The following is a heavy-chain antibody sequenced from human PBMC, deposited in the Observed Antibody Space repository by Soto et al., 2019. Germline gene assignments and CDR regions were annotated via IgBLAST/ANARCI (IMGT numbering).Heavy chain of an antibody. CDR1: GFTFSGYW. CDR3: ARSDWFDP. J-gene: IGHJ5*02. Sequence: EVQLVESGGGLVQTGVSLRLSCAASGFTFSGYWMHWVRQAPGQGLGWVSRIRSDGSTTCYADSVKGLFTISRDNARNTLYLPMNSLRVEDTAVYYCARSDWFDPCGPGTLVTVSS. V-gene: IGHV3-74*01. CDR2: IRSDGSTT.